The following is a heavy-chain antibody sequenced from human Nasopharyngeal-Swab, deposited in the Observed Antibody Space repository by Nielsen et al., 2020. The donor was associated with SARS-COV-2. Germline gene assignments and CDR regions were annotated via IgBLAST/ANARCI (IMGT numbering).Heavy chain of an antibody. CDR2: ISYEGSKK. J-gene: IGHJ3*02. CDR3: AKANSLFWFGQFKNDGFDI. CDR1: GFSFNNYG. Sequence: GESLKISCTASGFSFNNYGMHWVRQAPGKGPEWVAVISYEGSKKKYAEFVEGRFSISRDYSKNTLFLQMNSLRPEDTAMYYCAKANSLFWFGQFKNDGFDIWGRGTLVAVSS. D-gene: IGHD3-10*01. V-gene: IGHV3-30*18.